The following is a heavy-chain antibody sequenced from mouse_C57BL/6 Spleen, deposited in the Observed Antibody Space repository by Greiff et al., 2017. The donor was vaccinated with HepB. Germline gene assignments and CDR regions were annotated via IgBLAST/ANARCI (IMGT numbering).Heavy chain of an antibody. D-gene: IGHD2-4*01. CDR2: ISDGGSYT. CDR1: GFTFSSYA. J-gene: IGHJ3*01. V-gene: IGHV5-4*01. CDR3: ARQVYYDYDKAFAY. Sequence: EVQVVESGGGLVKPGGSLKLSCAASGFTFSSYAMSWVRQTPEKRLEWVATISDGGSYTYYPDNVKGRFTISRDNAKNNLYLQMSHLKSEDTAMYYCARQVYYDYDKAFAYWGQGTLVTVSA.